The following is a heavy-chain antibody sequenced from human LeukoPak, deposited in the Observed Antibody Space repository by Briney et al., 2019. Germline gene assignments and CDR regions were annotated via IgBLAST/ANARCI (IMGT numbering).Heavy chain of an antibody. CDR1: GYTFTSYV. J-gene: IGHJ6*02. D-gene: IGHD3-3*01. Sequence: ASVKVSCKASGYTFTSYVISWVRQAPGQGLEWMGWISAYNGNTNYAQKLQGRVTMTTDTSTSTAYMELRSLRSDDTAVYYCARVGSRYYDFWSGSSPLYYYYGMDVWGQGTTVTVSS. CDR3: ARVGSRYYDFWSGSSPLYYYYGMDV. V-gene: IGHV1-18*01. CDR2: ISAYNGNT.